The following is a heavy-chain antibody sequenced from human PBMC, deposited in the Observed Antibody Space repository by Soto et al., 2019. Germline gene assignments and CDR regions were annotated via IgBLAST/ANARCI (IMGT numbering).Heavy chain of an antibody. D-gene: IGHD3-3*01. CDR2: IRTKANTYAT. J-gene: IGHJ3*02. Sequence: EVQLVESGGGLVQPGGSLKLSCAASGFTFSGSAMHWVRQASGKGLEWVGRIRTKANTYATAYAASVRGRFTISRDDSETTAYLQMNSMENEDTAVYYCPRRMGVDFWCGSRMTDAFDIWGKGTMATFSS. CDR3: PRRMGVDFWCGSRMTDAFDI. CDR1: GFTFSGSA. V-gene: IGHV3-73*02.